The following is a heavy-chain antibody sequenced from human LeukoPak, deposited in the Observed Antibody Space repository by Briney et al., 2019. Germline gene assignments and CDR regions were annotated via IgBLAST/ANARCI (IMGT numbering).Heavy chain of an antibody. V-gene: IGHV3-23*01. CDR3: AKLLAGSPFDY. J-gene: IGHJ4*02. D-gene: IGHD6-19*01. Sequence: GGSLRLSCAASGFSFSSYVMSWVRQAPGKGLEWVSAISGSGGSTYYADSVKGRFTISRDNSKNTLYLQMDSLRAEDTAVFYCAKLLAGSPFDYWGQGTLVTVSS. CDR1: GFSFSSYV. CDR2: ISGSGGST.